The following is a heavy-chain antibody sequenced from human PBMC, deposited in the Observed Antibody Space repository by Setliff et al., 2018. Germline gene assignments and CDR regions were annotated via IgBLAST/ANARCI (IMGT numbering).Heavy chain of an antibody. J-gene: IGHJ6*03. V-gene: IGHV7-4-1*02. Sequence: ASVKVSCKASGYSFSTYAMSWIRQAPGQGLEWMGWINTNTGNPSYAQGFTGRFVFSLDTSVSTAYLQSSSLKLEDTAMYYCARASRFSTIVWKGDYYMDVWDKGTTVTVSS. CDR3: ARASRFSTIVWKGDYYMDV. CDR2: INTNTGNP. D-gene: IGHD3-16*02. CDR1: GYSFSTYA.